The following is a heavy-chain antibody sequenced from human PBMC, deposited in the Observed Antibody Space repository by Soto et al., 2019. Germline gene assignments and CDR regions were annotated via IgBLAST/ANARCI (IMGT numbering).Heavy chain of an antibody. CDR1: GFTFSSHG. V-gene: IGHV3-30*03. J-gene: IGHJ6*02. CDR3: ARDLAIYYYYGMDV. Sequence: VGSLRLSYAASGFTFSSHGMHWVRQAPGKGLEWVAVISYDGSNKYYADSVKGRFTISRDNSKNTLYLQMNSLRAEDTFVYYCARDLAIYYYYGMDVWGQGTTVTVSS. CDR2: ISYDGSNK. D-gene: IGHD2-2*02.